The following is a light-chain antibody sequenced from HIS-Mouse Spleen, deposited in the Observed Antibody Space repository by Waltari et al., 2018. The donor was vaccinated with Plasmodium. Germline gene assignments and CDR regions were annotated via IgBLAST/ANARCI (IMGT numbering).Light chain of an antibody. CDR3: QVWDSSTVV. V-gene: IGLV3-9*01. CDR2: RDS. Sequence: SYELTQPLSVSVALGQTARITCGGNNIGSKHVHWYQQKPGQAPVLGIYRDSNRPSGIPERFSGSNAGNTATLTISRAQAGDEADYYCQVWDSSTVVFGGGTKLTVL. J-gene: IGLJ2*01. CDR1: NIGSKH.